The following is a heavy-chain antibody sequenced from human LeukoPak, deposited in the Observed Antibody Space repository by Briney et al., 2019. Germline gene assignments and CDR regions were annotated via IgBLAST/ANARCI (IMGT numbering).Heavy chain of an antibody. J-gene: IGHJ2*01. D-gene: IGHD5-12*01. CDR3: ASGPSGYDGGYFDL. V-gene: IGHV4-39*07. CDR2: IYYSGST. Sequence: PSETLSLTCTVSGGSISSSSYYWGWIRQPPGKGLEWIGSIYYSGSTYYNPSLKSRVTISVDTSKNQFSLKLSSVTAADTAVYYCASGPSGYDGGYFDLWGRGTLVTVSS. CDR1: GGSISSSSYY.